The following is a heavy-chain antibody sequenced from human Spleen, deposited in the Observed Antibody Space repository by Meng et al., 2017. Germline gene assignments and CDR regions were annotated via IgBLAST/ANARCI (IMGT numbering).Heavy chain of an antibody. Sequence: GGSLRLSCATSGFRLSNYAMHWVRQAPGKGLEWVAVISYDGSNRNYADSVKGRFTISRDNSKNTLYLQMNSLRAEDTAVYYCARDLLLAAVGTYYYRGMDVWAQGTTVTVSS. CDR3: ARDLLLAAVGTYYYRGMDV. J-gene: IGHJ6*02. D-gene: IGHD6-13*01. CDR2: ISYDGSNR. CDR1: GFRLSNYA. V-gene: IGHV3-30*11.